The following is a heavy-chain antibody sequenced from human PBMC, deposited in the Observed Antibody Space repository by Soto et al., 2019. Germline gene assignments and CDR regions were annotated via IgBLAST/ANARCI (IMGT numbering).Heavy chain of an antibody. D-gene: IGHD2-15*01. CDR1: VFNVSGSY. CDR2: IYSDGTT. J-gene: IGHJ1*01. Sequence: EEHLVETGGDLILPGGSLRLSCSTSVFNVSGSYMSWVRQAPGKGLEWVSSIYSDGTTDYADSVKGRFTISRDSSRNMVFLQMKGLRGEDTAEYYCARDCCSGRHFAHWGQGSLVTVSS. CDR3: ARDCCSGRHFAH. V-gene: IGHV3-53*02.